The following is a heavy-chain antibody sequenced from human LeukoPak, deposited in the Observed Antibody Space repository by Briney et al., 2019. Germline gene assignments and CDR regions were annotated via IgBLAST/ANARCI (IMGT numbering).Heavy chain of an antibody. V-gene: IGHV3-48*01. J-gene: IGHJ6*03. Sequence: GGSLRLSCAASGFTFSSYSMSWVRQAPRKGLEWVSYISSSNTIYYADFVKGRFTISRDNAKDSLFLQMDSLRAEDTAVYYCARVGYYDFWSGLIPHTYYMDVWGKGTTVTVSS. CDR2: ISSSNTI. CDR3: ARVGYYDFWSGLIPHTYYMDV. D-gene: IGHD3-3*01. CDR1: GFTFSSYS.